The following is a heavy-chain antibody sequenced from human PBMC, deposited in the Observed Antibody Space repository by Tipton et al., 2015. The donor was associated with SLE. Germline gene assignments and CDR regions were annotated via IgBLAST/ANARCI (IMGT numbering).Heavy chain of an antibody. V-gene: IGHV3-21*04. Sequence: GSLRLSCAASGFTFSSYSMNWVRQAPGKGLEWVSTISSVGNYIYYSDSLKGRFTISRDNANNSLYLQMNSLRAEDTALYYCARGETYYGSGSEKYFDYWGQGTPVTVSS. CDR3: ARGETYYGSGSEKYFDY. D-gene: IGHD3-10*01. CDR1: GFTFSSYS. J-gene: IGHJ4*02. CDR2: ISSVGNYI.